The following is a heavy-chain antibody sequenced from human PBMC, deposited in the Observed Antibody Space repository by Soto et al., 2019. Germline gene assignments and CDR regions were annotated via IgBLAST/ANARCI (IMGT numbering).Heavy chain of an antibody. CDR1: GYTFTNYD. J-gene: IGHJ4*01. Sequence: ASVKVSCKASGYTFTNYDITWVRQAAGQGLEWVGWVNPNSGYTAYAQKFVGRVTMTRNTPLRTAYMELSSLTSGDTAVYYCARSYSYGWHDYWG. D-gene: IGHD5-18*01. V-gene: IGHV1-8*01. CDR3: ARSYSYGWHDY. CDR2: VNPNSGYT.